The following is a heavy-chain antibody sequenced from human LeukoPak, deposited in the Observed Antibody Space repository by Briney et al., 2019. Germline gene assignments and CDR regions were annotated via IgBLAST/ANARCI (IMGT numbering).Heavy chain of an antibody. CDR3: ARDPHPLILVMDAPYFDY. V-gene: IGHV3-30*04. CDR2: ISYDGSNK. D-gene: IGHD3-9*01. Sequence: GGSLRLSCAASGFTFSNFAVHWVRQAPGKGLEWVAVISYDGSNKYYADSVKGRFTISRDNAKNSLYLQMNSLRAEDTAVYYCARDPHPLILVMDAPYFDYWGQGTLVTVSS. J-gene: IGHJ4*02. CDR1: GFTFSNFA.